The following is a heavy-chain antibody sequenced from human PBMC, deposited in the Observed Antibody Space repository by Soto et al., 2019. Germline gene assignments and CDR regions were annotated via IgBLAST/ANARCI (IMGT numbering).Heavy chain of an antibody. CDR2: IIPIFGTA. CDR1: GGTFSSYA. D-gene: IGHD1-1*01. Sequence: ASVKVSCKASGGTFSSYAISWVRQAPGQGLEWMGGIIPIFGTANYAQKFQGRVTITADESTSTAYMELSSLRSEDTAVYYCARDLTGTTVGYGYWGQGTLVTVSS. CDR3: ARDLTGTTVGYGY. J-gene: IGHJ4*02. V-gene: IGHV1-69*13.